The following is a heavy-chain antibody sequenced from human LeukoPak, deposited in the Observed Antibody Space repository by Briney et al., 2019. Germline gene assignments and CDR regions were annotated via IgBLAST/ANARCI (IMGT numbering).Heavy chain of an antibody. V-gene: IGHV4-39*01. Sequence: SETLSLTCTVSGGSISSSSYYWGWIRQPPGKGLEWIGNLYYSGSTYYNPSLKSRVTISVDTSKNQFSLKLSSVTAADTAVYYCARQAISGYDPPPFDSWGQGTLVTVSS. D-gene: IGHD5-12*01. CDR2: LYYSGST. CDR1: GGSISSSSYY. J-gene: IGHJ4*02. CDR3: ARQAISGYDPPPFDS.